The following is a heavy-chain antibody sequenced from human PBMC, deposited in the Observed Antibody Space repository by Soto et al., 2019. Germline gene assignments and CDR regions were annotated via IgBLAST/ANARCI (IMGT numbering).Heavy chain of an antibody. Sequence: QVQLVESGGGVVQPGRSLRLSCAASGFTFSSYGMHWVRQAPGKGLEWVAVISYDGSNKYYAHSVKGRFTISRNNSKNTLYLDRNSLSAEDTAVYYGAKGYRSGWYVAPNFDYWGQGPLVVVCS. V-gene: IGHV3-30*18. CDR1: GFTFSSYG. D-gene: IGHD6-19*01. J-gene: IGHJ4*02. CDR2: ISYDGSNK. CDR3: AKGYRSGWYVAPNFDY.